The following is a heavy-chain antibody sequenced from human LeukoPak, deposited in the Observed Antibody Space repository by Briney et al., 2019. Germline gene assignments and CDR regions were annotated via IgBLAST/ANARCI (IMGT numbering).Heavy chain of an antibody. CDR2: IYRSGST. D-gene: IGHD6-6*01. J-gene: IGHJ4*02. V-gene: IGHV4-30-2*01. Sequence: SETLSLTCTVSGGSISSGGYYWSWIRQPPGKGLEWIGYIYRSGSTYYNPSLKSRVTISVDRSKNQFSLKLSPVTAADTAVYYCARDFMDSSSDEFDYWGQGTLVTVSS. CDR3: ARDFMDSSSDEFDY. CDR1: GGSISSGGYY.